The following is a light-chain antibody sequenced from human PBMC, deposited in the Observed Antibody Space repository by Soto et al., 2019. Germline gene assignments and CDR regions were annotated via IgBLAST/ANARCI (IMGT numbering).Light chain of an antibody. CDR2: RAS. CDR3: QQSYNTPRT. J-gene: IGKJ1*01. V-gene: IGKV1-39*01. Sequence: DIQMTQSPSSLSASVGDRVTVNCRASQSISTYLNWYQQKPGKAPKLLIYRASSLQSGVPSRFSGSGSGTDFTLTISSLQPEDFANYYCQQSYNTPRTFGLGTKVEIK. CDR1: QSISTY.